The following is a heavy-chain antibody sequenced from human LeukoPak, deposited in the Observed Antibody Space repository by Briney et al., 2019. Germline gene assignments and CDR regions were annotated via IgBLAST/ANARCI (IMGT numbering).Heavy chain of an antibody. CDR3: ARGMRTVFYYYMDV. V-gene: IGHV4-34*01. J-gene: IGHJ6*03. CDR1: GGSFSGYY. CDR2: INHSGST. Sequence: PSETLSLTCAVYGGSFSGYYWSWIRQPPGKGLEWIGEINHSGSTNYNPSLKSRVTISVDTSKNQFSLKLSSVTAAHTAVYYCARGMRTVFYYYMDVWGKGTTVTIPS. D-gene: IGHD3-16*01.